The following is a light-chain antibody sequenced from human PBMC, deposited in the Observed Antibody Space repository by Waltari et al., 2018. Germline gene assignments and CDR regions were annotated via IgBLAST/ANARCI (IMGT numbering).Light chain of an antibody. CDR2: DNN. CDR1: RSNIGAPYD. Sequence: QSVLPQPPSVSGAPGQRVTISSPRSRSNIGAPYDVNGYQQLPGKAPKRLISDNNNRPSGVPDRFSGSKSGTSASLAITGLQAEDEGDYFCQSYDLSLSGRVFGGGTKLTVL. V-gene: IGLV1-40*01. CDR3: QSYDLSLSGRV. J-gene: IGLJ3*02.